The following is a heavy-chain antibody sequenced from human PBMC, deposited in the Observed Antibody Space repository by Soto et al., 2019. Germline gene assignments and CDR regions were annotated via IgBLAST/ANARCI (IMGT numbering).Heavy chain of an antibody. Sequence: EAQLVESGGGLVQPGRSLRLSCVASGFTFDDYAIHWVRQAPGKCLEWVSGISWNGAATGYADSVKGRFTLSRDNAKNSLYLQMISLRTEDTAIYYCANLPLYGSGFDCWGQGPLVTVSS. V-gene: IGHV3-9*01. D-gene: IGHD3-10*01. CDR1: GFTFDDYA. CDR2: ISWNGAAT. CDR3: ANLPLYGSGFDC. J-gene: IGHJ4*02.